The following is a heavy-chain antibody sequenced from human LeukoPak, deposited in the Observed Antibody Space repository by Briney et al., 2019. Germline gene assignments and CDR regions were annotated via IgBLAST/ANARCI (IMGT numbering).Heavy chain of an antibody. J-gene: IGHJ5*01. V-gene: IGHV3-53*01. CDR1: GFTVSSYY. CDR2: IYSGGST. Sequence: LAGGSLRLSCAASGFTVSSYYMSWVRQAPGKGLEWVSVIYSGGSTYYADSVKGRFTISRDNSTNTLQLKMQSPRAEDTAVYYSARGPRFDSWGQGTLVTVSS. CDR3: ARGPRFDS.